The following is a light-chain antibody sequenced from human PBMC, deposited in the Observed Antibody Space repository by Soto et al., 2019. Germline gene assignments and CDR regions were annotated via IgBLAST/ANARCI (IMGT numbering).Light chain of an antibody. CDR2: GAS. CDR3: QQYGSSPVT. V-gene: IGKV3-20*01. J-gene: IGKJ5*01. CDR1: QSVRSSH. Sequence: EIVLTQSPGTLSLSPGERATLSCRASQSVRSSHLAWYQQKPGQAPRLLIYGASSRATSIPDRFSGSGSGTDFTLTISRLEPEDFAVFYCQQYGSSPVTFGQGTRLEIK.